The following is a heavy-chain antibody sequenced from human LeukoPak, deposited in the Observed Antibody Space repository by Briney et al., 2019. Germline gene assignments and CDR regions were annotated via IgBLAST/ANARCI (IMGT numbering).Heavy chain of an antibody. CDR3: ASRASGAFAL. CDR1: GFTFSSYE. V-gene: IGHV3-48*03. Sequence: GGSLRLSCAASGFTFSSYEMNWVRQAPGKGLEWVSYISSSGSSIFYADSVKGRLHIPRDNDKNSRYLQVNSLVSEGTAVYYCASRASGAFALWGQGTKVTVS. CDR2: ISSSGSSI. J-gene: IGHJ3*01.